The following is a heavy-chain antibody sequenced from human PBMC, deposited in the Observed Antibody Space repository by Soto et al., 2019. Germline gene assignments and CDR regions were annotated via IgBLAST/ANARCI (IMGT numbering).Heavy chain of an antibody. CDR1: GFTFILYW. J-gene: IGHJ4*02. CDR3: TRPRYDGSGTPFDH. CDR2: INSDGSST. V-gene: IGHV3-74*01. Sequence: GGALRLSGVASGFTFILYWLHWVRQAPGKGLVWVSRINSDGSSTTYADSVKGRFIISRDNAKNTLYLQMNSLRAEDTAVYYCTRPRYDGSGTPFDHWGQGTLVTVSS. D-gene: IGHD3-22*01.